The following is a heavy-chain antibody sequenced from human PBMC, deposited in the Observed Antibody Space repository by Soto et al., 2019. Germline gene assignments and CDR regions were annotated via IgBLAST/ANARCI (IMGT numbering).Heavy chain of an antibody. D-gene: IGHD2-2*02. J-gene: IGHJ3*01. V-gene: IGHV1-18*01. CDR2: INHLKGDT. CDR3: PRVKVPAAILGAFDL. CDR1: GYTFSPYG. Sequence: ASVKVSCKASGYTFSPYGIPWVRQATGQGLEWMGWINHLKGDTNYAATLEDTINMTTDKSKRTAHMALRTLTSAATAAYYCPRVKVPAAILGAFDLWGQGTLVT.